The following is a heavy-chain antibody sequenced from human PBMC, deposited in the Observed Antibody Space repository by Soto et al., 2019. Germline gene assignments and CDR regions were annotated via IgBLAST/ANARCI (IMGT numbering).Heavy chain of an antibody. CDR3: AVIVVPSGSYFDY. J-gene: IGHJ4*02. D-gene: IGHD3-22*01. Sequence: GASVKVSCKASGYTFTGYYMHWVRQAPGQGLEWMGWINPNSGGTNYAQKFQGWVTMTRDTSISTAYMELSRLRSDDTAVYYCAVIVVPSGSYFDYWGQGTLVTVSS. V-gene: IGHV1-2*04. CDR2: INPNSGGT. CDR1: GYTFTGYY.